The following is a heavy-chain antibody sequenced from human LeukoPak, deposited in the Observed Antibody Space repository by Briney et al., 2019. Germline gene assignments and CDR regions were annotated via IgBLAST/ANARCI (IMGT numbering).Heavy chain of an antibody. J-gene: IGHJ4*02. CDR1: GFIFSTHG. CDR2: ISYDGSTK. D-gene: IGHD3-10*01. CDR3: AKDRHFYGAGTYYNLDY. Sequence: PGRSLRLSCAASGFIFSTHGMHWVRQAPGKGLEWVSLISYDGSTKYYADSVEGRFTISRDNSKSTLYLQLNSLRVEDTAVYYCAKDRHFYGAGTYYNLDYWGQGTLVPVYS. V-gene: IGHV3-30*18.